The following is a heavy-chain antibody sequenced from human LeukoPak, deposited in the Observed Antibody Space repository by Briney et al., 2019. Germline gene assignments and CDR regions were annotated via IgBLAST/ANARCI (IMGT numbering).Heavy chain of an antibody. CDR1: GYSFTSYW. CDR2: IYPGDSDT. V-gene: IGHV5-51*01. Sequence: GASLKISCKGSGYSFTSYWIGWVRQMPGKGLEWMGIIYPGDSDTRYSPSLQGQVTISADKSISTAYLQWSSLKASDTAMYYCARHRDCSSTSRYGEGFDPWGQGTLVTVSS. CDR3: ARHRDCSSTSRYGEGFDP. J-gene: IGHJ5*02. D-gene: IGHD2-2*01.